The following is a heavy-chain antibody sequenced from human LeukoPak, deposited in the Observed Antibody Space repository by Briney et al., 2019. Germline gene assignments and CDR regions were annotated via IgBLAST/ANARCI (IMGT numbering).Heavy chain of an antibody. J-gene: IGHJ5*02. V-gene: IGHV3-21*01. D-gene: IGHD1-26*01. CDR1: GFTFSSYD. CDR2: ISSSSYI. Sequence: GGSLRLSCAASGFTFSSYDMNWVRQAPGKGLEWVSYISSSSYIYYADSVKGRFTISRDNAKNSLYLQMNSLRAEDTAVYYCAGAMYSGSFDPWGQGTLVTVSS. CDR3: AGAMYSGSFDP.